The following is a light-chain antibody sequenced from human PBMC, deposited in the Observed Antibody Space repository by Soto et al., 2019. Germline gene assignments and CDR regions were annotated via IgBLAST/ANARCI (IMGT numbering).Light chain of an antibody. CDR1: SSDVGAYNY. Sequence: QSVLTQPASVSGSPGQSITISCTGTSSDVGAYNYVSWFQQHPGKAPKLLIYEVSNRPSGVSYRFSGSKSGSTASLTISGLQAEDEADYYCSPYTRSRTSLFGNGTKVTV. CDR3: SPYTRSRTSL. CDR2: EVS. J-gene: IGLJ1*01. V-gene: IGLV2-14*01.